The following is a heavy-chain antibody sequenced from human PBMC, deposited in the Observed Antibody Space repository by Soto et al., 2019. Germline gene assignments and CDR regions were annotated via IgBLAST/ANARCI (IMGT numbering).Heavy chain of an antibody. CDR2: INPSGGST. D-gene: IGHD3-3*01. CDR3: ARDEVLRFLEWFSPYYYYYYGMDV. CDR1: GYTFTSYY. V-gene: IGHV1-46*01. J-gene: IGHJ6*02. Sequence: VASVKVSCKASGYTFTSYYMHWVRQAPGQGLEWMGIINPSGGSTSYAQKFQGRVTMTRDTSTSTVYMELSSLRSEDTAVYYCARDEVLRFLEWFSPYYYYYYGMDVWGQGTTVTVSS.